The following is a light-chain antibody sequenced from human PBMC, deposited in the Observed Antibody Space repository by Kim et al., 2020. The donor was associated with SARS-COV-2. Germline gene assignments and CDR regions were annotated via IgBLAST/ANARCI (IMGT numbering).Light chain of an antibody. CDR2: DDR. CDR3: QVWDTTSDHYV. Sequence: SYELTQPPAVSVAPGKTATITCGGNNIGSKSVQWYQQKPGQAPVLVIYDDRDRPSGIPERFSGSNSGNTATLTISRVEAGDEADYYCQVWDTTSDHYV. V-gene: IGLV3-21*04. CDR1: NIGSKS. J-gene: IGLJ1*01.